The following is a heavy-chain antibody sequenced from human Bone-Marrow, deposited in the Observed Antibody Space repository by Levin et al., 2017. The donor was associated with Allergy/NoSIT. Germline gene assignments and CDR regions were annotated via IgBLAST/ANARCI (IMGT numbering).Heavy chain of an antibody. CDR3: ARVFYFDSSGYYDP. CDR1: GFNFNLYG. CDR2: ISGHNGKT. Sequence: GESLKISCKTSGFNFNLYGIIWVRQAPGQGLEWVGWISGHNGKTDYAQKFQGRVSMTTDTSTSTAYMELSNLRSDDTAIFYCARVFYFDSSGYYDPWGQGTLVTVSS. J-gene: IGHJ5*02. V-gene: IGHV1-18*01. D-gene: IGHD3-22*01.